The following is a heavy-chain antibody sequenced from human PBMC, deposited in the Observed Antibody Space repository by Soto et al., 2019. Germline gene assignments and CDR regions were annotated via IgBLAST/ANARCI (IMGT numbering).Heavy chain of an antibody. V-gene: IGHV1-69*01. CDR2: IIPIFGTA. CDR3: ARDLGSGWN. J-gene: IGHJ1*01. D-gene: IGHD6-19*01. Sequence: QVQLVQSGAEVKKPGSSVKVSCKASGGTFSSYAISGVRQAPGQGLEWMGGIIPIFGTASYAQKFKGRLTITADESTSRAYMELSSLRSEDTAVYYCARDLGSGWNWGQXTLVXVSX. CDR1: GGTFSSYA.